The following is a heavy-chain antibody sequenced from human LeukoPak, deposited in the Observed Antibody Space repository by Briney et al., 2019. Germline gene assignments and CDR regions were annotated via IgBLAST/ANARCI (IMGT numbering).Heavy chain of an antibody. Sequence: ASVKVSCKVSGYTLTELSMHWVRHAPGKGLEWMGGFDPEDGETIYAQKFQGRVTMTEDTSTDTAYMELSSLRSEDTAVYYCATGIDYYGSGSYEFDYWGQGTLVTVSS. J-gene: IGHJ4*02. D-gene: IGHD3-10*01. V-gene: IGHV1-24*01. CDR3: ATGIDYYGSGSYEFDY. CDR1: GYTLTELS. CDR2: FDPEDGET.